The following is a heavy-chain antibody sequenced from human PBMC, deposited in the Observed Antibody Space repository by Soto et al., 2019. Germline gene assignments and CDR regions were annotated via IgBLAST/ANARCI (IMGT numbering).Heavy chain of an antibody. J-gene: IGHJ4*02. CDR1: GYSFTNYW. CDR2: IDPSDSYS. V-gene: IGHV5-10-1*01. Sequence: GESLKISCKASGYSFTNYWITWMRQTPGKVLECMGMIDPSDSYSNYSPSFQGHVTMSVDKSISSAYLQFSSLKASDTAMYYCARHRDILSGYSAADNWGQGTQVNVSS. CDR3: ARHRDILSGYSAADN. D-gene: IGHD3-9*01.